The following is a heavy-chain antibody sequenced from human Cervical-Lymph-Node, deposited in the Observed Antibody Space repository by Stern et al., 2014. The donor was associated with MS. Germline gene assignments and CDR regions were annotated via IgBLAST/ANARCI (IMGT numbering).Heavy chain of an antibody. CDR3: ARHFYPRISTTWFDP. J-gene: IGHJ5*02. Sequence: EVQLEESGAEVKKPGEYLKISCKASGYSFTSYWIGWVRQTPGKGLEWMGIIFPGNSDIKYNPTFQDQVTISADKSISTAYLQWNSLKASDTAIYYCARHFYPRISTTWFDPWGQGTRVIVSS. V-gene: IGHV5-51*01. CDR2: IFPGNSDI. D-gene: IGHD2/OR15-2a*01. CDR1: GYSFTSYW.